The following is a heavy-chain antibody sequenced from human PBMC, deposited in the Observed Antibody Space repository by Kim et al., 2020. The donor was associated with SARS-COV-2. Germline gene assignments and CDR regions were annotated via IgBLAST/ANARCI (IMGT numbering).Heavy chain of an antibody. Sequence: GSIYYSGRTYYNPSLKSRVTISVDTSKNQFSRKLSSVTAADTAVYYCARQRPPFYDYVWGSYRYPFDYWGQGTLVTVSS. J-gene: IGHJ4*02. CDR3: ARQRPPFYDYVWGSYRYPFDY. CDR2: IYYSGRT. V-gene: IGHV4-39*01. D-gene: IGHD3-16*02.